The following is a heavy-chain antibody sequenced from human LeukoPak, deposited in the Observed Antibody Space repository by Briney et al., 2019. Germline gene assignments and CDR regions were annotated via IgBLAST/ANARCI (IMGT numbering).Heavy chain of an antibody. CDR2: ISYDGSNK. J-gene: IGHJ4*02. Sequence: PGGSLRLSCAASGFTFSSYGMHWVRQAPGKGLEWVAVISYDGSNKYYADSVKGRFTISRDNSKNTLYLQMNSLRAEDTAVYYCAKDTSGSYSLPSYWGQGTLVTVSS. V-gene: IGHV3-30*18. D-gene: IGHD1-26*01. CDR1: GFTFSSYG. CDR3: AKDTSGSYSLPSY.